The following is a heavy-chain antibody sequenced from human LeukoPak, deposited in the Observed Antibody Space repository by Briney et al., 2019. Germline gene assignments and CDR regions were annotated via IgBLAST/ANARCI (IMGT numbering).Heavy chain of an antibody. CDR1: GFTFSNYA. Sequence: PGGSLRLSCAASGFTFSNYAMSWVRQAPGKGLEWVSTISGDGGSAYYADSVKGRFTISRDNSKNTLYLQMNSLRAEDTAVYYCAKDLGYNYYDSSGYYSKGYWGQGTLVTVSS. J-gene: IGHJ4*02. CDR3: AKDLGYNYYDSSGYYSKGY. V-gene: IGHV3-23*01. D-gene: IGHD3-22*01. CDR2: ISGDGGSA.